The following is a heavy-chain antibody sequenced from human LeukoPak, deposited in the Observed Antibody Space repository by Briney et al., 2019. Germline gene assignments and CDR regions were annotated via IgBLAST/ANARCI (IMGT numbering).Heavy chain of an antibody. Sequence: ASVKVSCKASGYTFTGYYMHWVRQAPGQGLEWMGIINPSGGSTSYAQKFQGRVTMTRDTSTSTVYMELSSLKSEDTAVYYCARIGSGKTHFDYWGQGTLVTVSS. D-gene: IGHD3-3*01. CDR1: GYTFTGYY. J-gene: IGHJ4*02. CDR2: INPSGGST. V-gene: IGHV1-46*01. CDR3: ARIGSGKTHFDY.